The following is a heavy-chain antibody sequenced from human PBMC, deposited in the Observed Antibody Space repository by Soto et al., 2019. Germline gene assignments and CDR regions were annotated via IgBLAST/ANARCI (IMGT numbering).Heavy chain of an antibody. Sequence: QVQLVQSGAEVKKPGASVKVSCKASGYTFTSYAMHWVRQAPGQRLEWMGWINAGNGNTKYSQKFQGRVTITRDTSASTAYMELSSLRSEDTAVYYCARDGGDTERYYYYYYYMDVWGKWTTVTVSS. V-gene: IGHV1-3*01. CDR3: ARDGGDTERYYYYYYYMDV. CDR2: INAGNGNT. J-gene: IGHJ6*03. CDR1: GYTFTSYA. D-gene: IGHD2-21*02.